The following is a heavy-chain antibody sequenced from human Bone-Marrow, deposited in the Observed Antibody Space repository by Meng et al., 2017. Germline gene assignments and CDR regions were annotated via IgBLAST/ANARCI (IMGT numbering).Heavy chain of an antibody. D-gene: IGHD2-2*01. V-gene: IGHV3-48*03. CDR2: IGTTRTII. CDR1: GSTFSNYE. CDR3: ARRYCSSTSCLMDV. Sequence: GESLKISCAASGSTFSNYEMNWVRQAPGKGLEWVSYIGTTRTIIYYADSVKGRFTISRDNAKNSLYLQMNSLRAEDTAVYYCARRYCSSTSCLMDVWGQGTTVTVSS. J-gene: IGHJ6*02.